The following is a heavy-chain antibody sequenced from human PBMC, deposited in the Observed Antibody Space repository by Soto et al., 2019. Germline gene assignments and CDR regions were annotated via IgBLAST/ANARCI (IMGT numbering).Heavy chain of an antibody. V-gene: IGHV3-30*18. D-gene: IGHD3-3*01. J-gene: IGHJ4*02. CDR3: AKDHRNGCSRVEY. CDR1: GFSFKSHG. Sequence: QVQLVESGGGVVQPGRSLRLSCAVSGFSFKSHGMHWVRQAPGKGLEWVAFISYDGKDANYADSVKGRFTISRDNSKDALYLQMGSLRGEDTAVYFCAKDHRNGCSRVEYWGQGTLVTFSS. CDR2: ISYDGKDA.